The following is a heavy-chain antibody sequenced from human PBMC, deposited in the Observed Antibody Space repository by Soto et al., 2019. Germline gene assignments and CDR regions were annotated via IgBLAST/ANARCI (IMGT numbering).Heavy chain of an antibody. Sequence: QVQLQESGPGLVKPSQTLSLTCTVSGGSISSGDYYCSWIRQPPGKGLEWIGSLFYSGSTYYSPSLKSRVTISLDTYKNQFSLKRSSVTAADTAVYYCARDGPLRFLEWSMNHYYGLDVWGQGTTGTVSS. CDR1: GGSISSGDYY. V-gene: IGHV4-30-4*01. D-gene: IGHD3-3*01. J-gene: IGHJ6*02. CDR2: LFYSGST. CDR3: ARDGPLRFLEWSMNHYYGLDV.